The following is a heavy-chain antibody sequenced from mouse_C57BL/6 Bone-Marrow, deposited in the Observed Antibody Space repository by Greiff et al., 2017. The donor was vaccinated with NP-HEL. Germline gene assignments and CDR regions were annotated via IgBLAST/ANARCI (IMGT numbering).Heavy chain of an antibody. CDR3: ARGGGDGYWFAY. CDR1: GFDIKNTY. Sequence: EVQLVESVAELVRPGASVKLSCTASGFDIKNTYMHWVKQRPEQGLEWIGRIDPANGNTKYAPKFQGKATMTADTSSNTAYLQLSSLTSEDTAIYYCARGGGDGYWFAYWGQGTLVTVSA. V-gene: IGHV14-3*01. CDR2: IDPANGNT. D-gene: IGHD2-3*01. J-gene: IGHJ3*01.